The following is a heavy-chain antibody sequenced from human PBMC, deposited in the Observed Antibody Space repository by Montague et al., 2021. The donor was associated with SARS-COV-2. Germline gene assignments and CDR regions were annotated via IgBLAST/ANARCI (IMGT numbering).Heavy chain of an antibody. D-gene: IGHD6-6*01. CDR1: GGSISSYY. Sequence: SETLSLTCTVSGGSISSYYWSWIRQPPGKGLEWIGYIYYSGSTNYNPSLKSRVTMSVDTSKNQFSLKLSSVTAADTAVYYCARGREYSSSAGFDYWGQGTLVTVSS. J-gene: IGHJ4*02. CDR3: ARGREYSSSAGFDY. CDR2: IYYSGST. V-gene: IGHV4-59*01.